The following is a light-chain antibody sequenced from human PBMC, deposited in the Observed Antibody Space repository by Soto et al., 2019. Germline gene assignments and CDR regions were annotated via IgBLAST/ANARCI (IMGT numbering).Light chain of an antibody. V-gene: IGKV3-11*01. CDR1: QSVTTS. J-gene: IGKJ4*01. Sequence: EIVLTQSPVTLSLSPGERATLSCRASQSVTTSLAWYQQKPGQAPRLLIYAASKRATGIPARFSGSGSGTDFTLTISSLEPEDFAVYYCQQRTNWPLTFGGGTKVEIK. CDR2: AAS. CDR3: QQRTNWPLT.